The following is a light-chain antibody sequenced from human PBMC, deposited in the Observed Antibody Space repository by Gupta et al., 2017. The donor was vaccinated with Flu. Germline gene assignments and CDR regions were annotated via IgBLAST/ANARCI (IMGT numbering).Light chain of an antibody. J-gene: IGKJ4*02. CDR1: QSVRSN. Sequence: EIVMTQSPATLSVSPGGRATLSCRASQSVRSNVAWYQQIPVQAPKFLIFGSSTRGTDVPARFRGTGSGTEFPLAISSLQYEDFAEYHCQEYNNWPLVTFGGGTKVEIK. V-gene: IGKV3-15*01. CDR2: GSS. CDR3: QEYNNWPLVT.